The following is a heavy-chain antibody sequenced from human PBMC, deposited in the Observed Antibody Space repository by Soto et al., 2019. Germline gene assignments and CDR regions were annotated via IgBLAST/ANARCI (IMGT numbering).Heavy chain of an antibody. CDR1: DGSISNFY. V-gene: IGHV4-59*01. D-gene: IGHD3-22*01. CDR3: ARAPMVLTRSYFDS. J-gene: IGHJ4*02. CDR2: ISSSGNT. Sequence: SETLSLTCTVSDGSISNFYWSWIRQPPGKGLEWIGYISSSGNTNYNPPLKSRVSISVDTSKNQFSLSLTSVTAADTGVYYCARAPMVLTRSYFDSWGQGTPVTVSS.